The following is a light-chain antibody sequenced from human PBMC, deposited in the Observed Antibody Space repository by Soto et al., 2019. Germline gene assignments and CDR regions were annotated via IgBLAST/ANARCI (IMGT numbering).Light chain of an antibody. CDR1: ESIRSW. V-gene: IGKV1-5*03. CDR2: EAS. Sequence: DIQMTQSPSTLSASVGDRVTITCRASESIRSWLAWYQQKPGKAPKLLIYEASSLESGVPSRFSGSGSGTEFTLTISSLQPDDFATYSFQQYEAYPLTFGGGTKVEIK. CDR3: QQYEAYPLT. J-gene: IGKJ4*01.